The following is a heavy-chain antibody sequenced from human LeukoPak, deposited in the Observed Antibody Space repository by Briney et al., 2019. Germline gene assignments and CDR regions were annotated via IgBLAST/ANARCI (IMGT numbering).Heavy chain of an antibody. CDR1: GYKFTDDY. V-gene: IGHV1-2*02. J-gene: IGHJ4*02. CDR3: APTAEAYTSWWKV. Sequence: EGSVKVSCTASGYKFTDDYMHWVRQAPGQGLEFMGLINPDSGFTNYAQKFKGRVTITRDTSISTAYLEVKSLTADDTAVYYCAPTAEAYTSWWKVWGQGTLVTVSS. CDR2: INPDSGFT. D-gene: IGHD3-16*01.